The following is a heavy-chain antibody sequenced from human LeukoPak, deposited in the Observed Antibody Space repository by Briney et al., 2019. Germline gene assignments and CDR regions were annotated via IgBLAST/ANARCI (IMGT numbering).Heavy chain of an antibody. CDR3: ARDVILGYCSGGSCYGIDY. J-gene: IGHJ4*02. CDR2: ISAYKGNT. D-gene: IGHD2-15*01. Sequence: ASVTVSCKASGYTFSSYGISWVRQAPGQGLEWMGWISAYKGNTNYAQKLQGRVTMTTDTSPSTAYMELRSLRSDDTAVYYCARDVILGYCSGGSCYGIDYWGQGTLVTVSS. CDR1: GYTFSSYG. V-gene: IGHV1-18*01.